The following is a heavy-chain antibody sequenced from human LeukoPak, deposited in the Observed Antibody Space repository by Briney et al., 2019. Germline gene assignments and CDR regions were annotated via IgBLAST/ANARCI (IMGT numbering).Heavy chain of an antibody. D-gene: IGHD6-13*01. CDR3: ARDRAAADP. CDR1: GFTFSNYY. Sequence: GGPLRLSCAASGFTFSNYYMSWIRQAPGKGLEWLSYISSSGDMKYYSDSVKGRFTISRDNARNSLSLQMSSLRAEDTGVYYCARDRAAADPWGQGTLVTVSS. J-gene: IGHJ5*02. V-gene: IGHV3-11*04. CDR2: ISSSGDMK.